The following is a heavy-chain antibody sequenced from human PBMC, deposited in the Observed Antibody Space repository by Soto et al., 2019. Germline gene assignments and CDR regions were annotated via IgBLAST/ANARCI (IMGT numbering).Heavy chain of an antibody. CDR2: IFSNDAK. CDR1: GFSLRNERMG. Sequence: QVTLKESGPVLVKPTETLTLTCTVSGFSLRNERMGVSWIRQRPGKALEWLAHIFSNDAKSSTTSLKSRLTIAKDTSKSQVVLTMANMDPVDTATYHCARIRYGVYVHWYFDLWGRGTLVTVSS. J-gene: IGHJ2*01. V-gene: IGHV2-26*01. D-gene: IGHD4-17*01. CDR3: ARIRYGVYVHWYFDL.